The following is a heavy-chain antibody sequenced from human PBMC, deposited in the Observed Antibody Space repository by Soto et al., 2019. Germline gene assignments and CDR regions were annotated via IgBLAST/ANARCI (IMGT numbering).Heavy chain of an antibody. CDR2: ISSSSSTI. CDR1: GFTFSSYS. V-gene: IGHV3-48*01. Sequence: GGSLRLSCAASGFTFSSYSMNWVRQAPGKGLEWVSYISSSSSTIYYADSVKGRFTISRDNAKNSLYLQMNSLRAEDTAVYYCARGSFYGSGSLDYWGQGTLVTVSS. CDR3: ARGSFYGSGSLDY. J-gene: IGHJ4*02. D-gene: IGHD3-10*01.